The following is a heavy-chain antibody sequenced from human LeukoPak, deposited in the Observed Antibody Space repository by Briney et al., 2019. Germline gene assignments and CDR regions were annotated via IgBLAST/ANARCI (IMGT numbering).Heavy chain of an antibody. V-gene: IGHV3-21*01. CDR3: ARDQGYSGYDLYYFDY. Sequence: PGGSLRLSCAASGFTLSSYSMNWVRQAPGKGLEWVSSISSSSSYIYYADSVKGRFTISRDNAKNSLYLQMNSLRAEDTAVYYCARDQGYSGYDLYYFDYWGQGTLVTVSS. D-gene: IGHD5-12*01. CDR1: GFTLSSYS. J-gene: IGHJ4*02. CDR2: ISSSSSYI.